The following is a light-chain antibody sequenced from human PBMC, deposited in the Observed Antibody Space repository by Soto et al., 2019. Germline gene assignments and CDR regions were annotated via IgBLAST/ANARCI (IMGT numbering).Light chain of an antibody. CDR2: SNK. J-gene: IGLJ2*01. Sequence: QSMLTQPPSASGTPGQRVTISCPGSSSNIGSNTVNWYQQLPGTAPKLLIYSNKQRPSGVPDRFSGSKSGTSASLAISGLQSEDEADYYCATWDDSLNGYVVFGGGTKLTVL. CDR1: SSNIGSNT. CDR3: ATWDDSLNGYVV. V-gene: IGLV1-44*01.